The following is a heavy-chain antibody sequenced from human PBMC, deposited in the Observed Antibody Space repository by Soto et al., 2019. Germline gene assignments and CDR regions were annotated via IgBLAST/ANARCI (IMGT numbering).Heavy chain of an antibody. CDR2: VKSNTDGGAT. CDR1: GFTFHNAW. J-gene: IGHJ4*02. Sequence: GGSLRLSCAASGFTFHNAWMSWVRQAPGKGLEWLGRVKSNTDGGATDYAAPVKDRFTISRDDSRNTLYLEVNSLKSEDTAVYYCTTGLATAVYYFDYWGQGTLVTVSS. D-gene: IGHD6-13*01. V-gene: IGHV3-15*01. CDR3: TTGLATAVYYFDY.